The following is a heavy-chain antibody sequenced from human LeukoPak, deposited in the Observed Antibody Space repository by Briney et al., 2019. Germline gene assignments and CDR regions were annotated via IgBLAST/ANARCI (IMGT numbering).Heavy chain of an antibody. J-gene: IGHJ6*03. Sequence: GGSMRLSCAASGFTFSSYAMSWVRQAPGEGLEWVSAIRCSGGSTYYADSVKGWFTISRDNSKNTLYLQMNSLRAEDTAVYYCAKYYDFWSGYTVYYYYMDVWGKGTTVTVSS. V-gene: IGHV3-23*01. CDR2: IRCSGGST. CDR3: AKYYDFWSGYTVYYYYMDV. CDR1: GFTFSSYA. D-gene: IGHD3-3*01.